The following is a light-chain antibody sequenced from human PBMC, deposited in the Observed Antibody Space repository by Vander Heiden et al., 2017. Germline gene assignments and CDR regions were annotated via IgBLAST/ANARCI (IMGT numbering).Light chain of an antibody. CDR3: VRYMGSGIWV. Sequence: QTVVTQEPSFSVSPGGTVTLPCGLSSGSVSTSYYPSWYQQTPGQAPRTLIYSTNNRSSGVPDRFSGSILGNKAALTITGAQADDESDYYCVRYMGSGIWVFGGGTKLTVL. V-gene: IGLV8-61*01. J-gene: IGLJ3*02. CDR2: STN. CDR1: SGSVSTSYY.